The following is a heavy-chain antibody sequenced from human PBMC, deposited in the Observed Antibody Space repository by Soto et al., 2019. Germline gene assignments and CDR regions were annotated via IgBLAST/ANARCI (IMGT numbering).Heavy chain of an antibody. CDR1: VYSFTSYW. CDR3: ASAPRYYYYGMDV. V-gene: IGHV5-51*01. Sequence: PGYSLNISFQGSVYSFTSYWIGWVRQMPGKGLEWMGIIYPGDSDTRYSPSVQGQVTISADKSISTPYLQWSSLKASDTAMYYCASAPRYYYYGMDVWGQGTTVTVSS. CDR2: IYPGDSDT. J-gene: IGHJ6*02.